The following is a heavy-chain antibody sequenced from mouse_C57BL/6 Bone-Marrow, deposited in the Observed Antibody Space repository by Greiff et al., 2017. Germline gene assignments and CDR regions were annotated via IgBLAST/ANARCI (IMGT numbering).Heavy chain of an antibody. Sequence: QVQLQQSGAELMKPGASVKLSCKATGYTFTGYWIEWVKQRPGHGLEWIGEILPGSGSTNYNEKFKGNATFTADSSSNTAYMQLSSLTTEDSAIYYCARWGYAMDYWGQGTSVTVSS. J-gene: IGHJ4*01. V-gene: IGHV1-9*01. CDR3: ARWGYAMDY. CDR2: ILPGSGST. CDR1: GYTFTGYW.